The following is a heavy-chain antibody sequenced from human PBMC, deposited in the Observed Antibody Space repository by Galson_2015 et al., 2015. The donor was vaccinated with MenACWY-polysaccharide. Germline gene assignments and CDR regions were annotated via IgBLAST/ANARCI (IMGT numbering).Heavy chain of an antibody. V-gene: IGHV3-33*01. Sequence: SLRLSCAASGLRFSGSGMHWVRQAPGKGLEWGAVIQYDGTNKVYADSVKGRFTISRDNSKNTLYLEMNSLRAEDTAVYYCAREGSRIVFHAFDTWGQGTMVTVSS. D-gene: IGHD6-13*01. J-gene: IGHJ3*02. CDR3: AREGSRIVFHAFDT. CDR2: IQYDGTNK. CDR1: GLRFSGSG.